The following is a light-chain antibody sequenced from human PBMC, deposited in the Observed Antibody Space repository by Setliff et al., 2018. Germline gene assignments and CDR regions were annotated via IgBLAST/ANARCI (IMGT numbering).Light chain of an antibody. CDR3: SSSTSTNTGV. CDR1: SSDIGRYEY. Sequence: QSALTQPASVSGSPGQSITISCTGTSSDIGRYEYVSWYQQHPGKAPKLILFDVYDRASGVSIRFSGSKSGNAASLTISSLQPEDEADYYCSSSTSTNTGVFGTGTKVTVL. V-gene: IGLV2-14*03. J-gene: IGLJ1*01. CDR2: DVY.